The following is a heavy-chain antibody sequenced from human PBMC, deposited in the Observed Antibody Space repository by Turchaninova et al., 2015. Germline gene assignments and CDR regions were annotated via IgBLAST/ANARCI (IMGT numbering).Heavy chain of an antibody. D-gene: IGHD5-12*01. CDR3: AHRRYGYSFGWDY. J-gene: IGHJ4*02. CDR1: GFPLSTSGVG. CDR2: IYWYDDK. V-gene: IGHV2-5*01. Sequence: QITLKESGPTLVKPPQTLTLTCTLPGFPLSTSGVGVGWIRQPPGKALEWLALIYWYDDKRYSPSLKNRLTITKDTSKNQVVLTMTSMDPVDTATYYCAHRRYGYSFGWDYWGQGTPVTVSS.